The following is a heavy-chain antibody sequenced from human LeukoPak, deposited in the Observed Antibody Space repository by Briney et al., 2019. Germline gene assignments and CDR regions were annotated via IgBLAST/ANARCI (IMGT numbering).Heavy chain of an antibody. V-gene: IGHV4-59*01. CDR2: IYYSGST. CDR1: GGSISSYY. CDR3: ARAQYYYYYYMDV. J-gene: IGHJ6*03. Sequence: SETLSLTCTVSGGSISSYYWSWIRQPPGKGLEWIGYIYYSGSTNYNPSLKSRVTISVDTSKNQFSLKLSSMTAADTAVYYCARAQYYYYYYMDVWGKGTTVTVSS.